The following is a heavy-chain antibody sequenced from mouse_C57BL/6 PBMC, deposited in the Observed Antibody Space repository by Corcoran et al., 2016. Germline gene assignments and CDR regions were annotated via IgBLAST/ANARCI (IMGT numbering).Heavy chain of an antibody. D-gene: IGHD2-5*01. CDR2: IFPGSGST. CDR3: ARRGYSNYPYWYFDV. CDR1: GYTFTDYY. V-gene: IGHV1-75*01. Sequence: QVQLQQSGPELVKPGASVKISCKASGYTFTDYYINWVKQRPGQGLEWIGWIFPGSGSTYYNEKFKGKATLTVDKSSSTAYMLLSSLTSEDSAVYFCARRGYSNYPYWYFDVWGTGTTVTVS. J-gene: IGHJ1*03.